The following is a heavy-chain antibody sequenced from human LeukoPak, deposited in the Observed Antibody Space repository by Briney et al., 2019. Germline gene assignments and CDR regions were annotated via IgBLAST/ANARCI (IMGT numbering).Heavy chain of an antibody. CDR3: VKDKGYIGEDAFDI. V-gene: IGHV3-11*01. D-gene: IGHD3-10*01. CDR2: ISSSGNTI. CDR1: GFTFSDYY. J-gene: IGHJ3*02. Sequence: GGSLRLSCAASGFTFSDYYMSWIRQAPGKGLEWVSYISSSGNTIYYADSVKGRFTISRDNAKNSLYLQMNSLRAEDTALYYCVKDKGYIGEDAFDIWGQGTMVTVSS.